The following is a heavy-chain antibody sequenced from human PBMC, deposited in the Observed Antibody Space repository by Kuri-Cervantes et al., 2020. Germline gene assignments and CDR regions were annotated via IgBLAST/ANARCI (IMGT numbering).Heavy chain of an antibody. J-gene: IGHJ1*01. Sequence: ASVKVSCKASGYTFTDYGISWVRQAPGQGLEWMGWISHYNYKTEYAQKFQGRVTITTDESTSTAYMELSSLRSEDTAVYYCATTGDIVVVVAATPAEYFQHWGQGTLVTVSS. D-gene: IGHD2-15*01. V-gene: IGHV1-18*01. CDR1: GYTFTDYG. CDR3: ATTGDIVVVVAATPAEYFQH. CDR2: ISHYNYKT.